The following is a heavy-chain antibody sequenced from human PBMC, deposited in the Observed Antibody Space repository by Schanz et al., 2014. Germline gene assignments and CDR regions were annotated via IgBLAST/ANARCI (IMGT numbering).Heavy chain of an antibody. J-gene: IGHJ5*02. D-gene: IGHD2-15*01. V-gene: IGHV1-69*09. Sequence: VQLVQSGAEVKKPGASVKVSCKASGYTFTSDSMHWVRQAPGQGLEWMGRIIPILGIANYAQKFQGRLTITADKSTFTAYMDVSSLRSEDTAVYYCARGRGCTGGSCYSWFDLWGQGTLVTVSS. CDR1: GYTFTSDS. CDR2: IIPILGIA. CDR3: ARGRGCTGGSCYSWFDL.